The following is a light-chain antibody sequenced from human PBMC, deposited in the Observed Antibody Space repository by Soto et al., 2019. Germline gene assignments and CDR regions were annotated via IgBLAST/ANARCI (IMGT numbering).Light chain of an antibody. CDR3: SSYTRSSTPAV. CDR2: QVS. V-gene: IGLV2-14*01. CDR1: SSDVGGYNY. J-gene: IGLJ2*01. Sequence: QSALTQPASVSGSPGQSITISCTGTSSDVGGYNYVSWYQQHPGKAPKLMIYQVSNRPSGVSNRFSGSKSGNTASLTISGLQAEDEADYYCSSYTRSSTPAVFGGGTQLTVL.